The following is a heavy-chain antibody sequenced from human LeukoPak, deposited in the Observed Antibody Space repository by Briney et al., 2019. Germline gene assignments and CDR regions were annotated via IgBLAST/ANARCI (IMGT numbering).Heavy chain of an antibody. CDR2: MNPNSGNT. Sequence: GASVKVSCKASGYTFTSYDINWVRQATGQGLEWMGWMNPNSGNTGYAQKFQGRVTMTRNTSISTAYMELSSLRSEDTAVYYCARGGASAAAGPYNWFDPWGQGTLVTVSS. J-gene: IGHJ5*02. D-gene: IGHD6-13*01. V-gene: IGHV1-8*01. CDR3: ARGGASAAAGPYNWFDP. CDR1: GYTFTSYD.